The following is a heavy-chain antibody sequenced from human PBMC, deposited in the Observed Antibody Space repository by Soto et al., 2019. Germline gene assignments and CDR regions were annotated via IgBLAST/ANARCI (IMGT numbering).Heavy chain of an antibody. J-gene: IGHJ2*01. CDR2: ITGGGDYT. CDR3: VKKIAGTTTNGAYWYFDL. CDR1: GFTFGDFA. V-gene: IGHV3-23*01. D-gene: IGHD2-8*01. Sequence: VQLLESGGDLVQPGGSLRLSCAASGFTFGDFAMNWVRQAPGKGLEWVSGITGGGDYTFYADSVKGRITISRVPSKNTVYLQMNSLRAEDTALYYCVKKIAGTTTNGAYWYFDLWGRGTLVTVSS.